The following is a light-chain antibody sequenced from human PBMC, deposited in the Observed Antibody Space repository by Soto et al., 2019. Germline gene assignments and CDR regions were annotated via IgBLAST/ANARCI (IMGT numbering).Light chain of an antibody. V-gene: IGKV3-20*01. CDR2: GVS. J-gene: IGKJ1*01. CDR1: QSISSIY. CDR3: QQYGSSPWT. Sequence: ETVLTQSPGTLSLSPGERATLSCRASQSISSIYLAWYQQKPAQAPRLLIYGVSNRATGIPDRFSGSGSGTDLTLTISRVEPEDFAVYYCQQYGSSPWTFGQGTKVEIK.